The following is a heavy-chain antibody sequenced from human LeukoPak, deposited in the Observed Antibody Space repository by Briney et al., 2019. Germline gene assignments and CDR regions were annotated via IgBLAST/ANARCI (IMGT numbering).Heavy chain of an antibody. CDR3: AKVIYSSGWFKY. Sequence: HPGGSLRLSCAASGFTFSSYAMSWVRQAPGKGLEWVSAISGSGGSTYYVDSVKGRFTISRDNSKNTLYLQMNSLRAEDTAVYYYAKVIYSSGWFKYWGQGTLVTVSS. D-gene: IGHD6-19*01. CDR2: ISGSGGST. CDR1: GFTFSSYA. V-gene: IGHV3-23*01. J-gene: IGHJ4*02.